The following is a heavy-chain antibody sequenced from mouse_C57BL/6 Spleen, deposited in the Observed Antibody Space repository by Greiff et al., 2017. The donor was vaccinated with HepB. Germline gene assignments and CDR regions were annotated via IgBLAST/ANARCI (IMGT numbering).Heavy chain of an antibody. CDR3: ARENYGGAY. D-gene: IGHD1-1*01. CDR1: GYTFTSYW. CDR2: IDPSDSYT. V-gene: IGHV1-59*01. J-gene: IGHJ3*01. Sequence: VQLQQPGAELVRPGTSVKLSCKASGYTFTSYWMHWVKQRPGQGLEWIGVIDPSDSYTNYNQKFKGKATLTVDTSSSTAYMQLSSLTSEDSAVYYCARENYGGAYWGQGTLVTVSA.